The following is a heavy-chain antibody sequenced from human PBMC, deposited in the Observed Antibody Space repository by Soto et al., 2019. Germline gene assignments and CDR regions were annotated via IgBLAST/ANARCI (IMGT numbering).Heavy chain of an antibody. Sequence: QVHLVESGGGVVQPGTSLRLSCEASGFTFSGFGMHWVRQTPGKGLEWVAVIWYDGSKEYFADCVKGRFTISRDNSKNALYVQMNSLRAEDSAIYYCARGRGGSYGGNSAHYDVWGQGTLVTVSS. J-gene: IGHJ3*01. V-gene: IGHV3-33*01. CDR2: IWYDGSKE. CDR1: GFTFSGFG. CDR3: ARGRGGSYGGNSAHYDV. D-gene: IGHD4-17*01.